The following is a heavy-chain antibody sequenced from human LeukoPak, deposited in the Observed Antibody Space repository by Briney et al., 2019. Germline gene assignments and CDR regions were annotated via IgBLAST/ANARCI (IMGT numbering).Heavy chain of an antibody. D-gene: IGHD4-11*01. J-gene: IGHJ5*02. V-gene: IGHV3-30*02. CDR3: ARERGPTVTPNWFDP. Sequence: PGGSLRLSCAASGFTFSSYGMHWVRQAPGKGLEWVAFIRYDGSNKYYADSVKGRFTISRDNAKNSLYLQMNSLRAEDTAVYYCARERGPTVTPNWFDPWGQGTLATVSS. CDR2: IRYDGSNK. CDR1: GFTFSSYG.